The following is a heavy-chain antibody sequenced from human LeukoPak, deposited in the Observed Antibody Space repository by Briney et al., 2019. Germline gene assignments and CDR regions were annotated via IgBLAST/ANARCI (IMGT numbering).Heavy chain of an antibody. Sequence: SETLSLTCTVSGGSISSGGYSWSWLRQPPGKGLEWIGYIYHSGSTYYNPSLKSRVTISVDRSKNQFSLKLSSVTAADTAVYYCARMYYYDSSGYPSVFWFDPWGQGTLVTVSS. V-gene: IGHV4-30-2*01. J-gene: IGHJ5*02. D-gene: IGHD3-22*01. CDR2: IYHSGST. CDR1: GGSISSGGYS. CDR3: ARMYYYDSSGYPSVFWFDP.